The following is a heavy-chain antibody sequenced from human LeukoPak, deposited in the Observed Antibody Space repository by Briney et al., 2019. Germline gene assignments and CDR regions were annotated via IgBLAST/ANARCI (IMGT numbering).Heavy chain of an antibody. V-gene: IGHV4-34*01. J-gene: IGHJ4*02. D-gene: IGHD1-26*01. CDR3: ARAQGAGYYFDY. Sequence: PSETLPLTCAVYGGSFSGYYWSWIRQPPGKGLEWIGEINHSGSTNYNPSLKSRVTISVDTSKNQFSLKLSSVTAADTAVYYCARAQGAGYYFDYWGQGTLVSVSS. CDR1: GGSFSGYY. CDR2: INHSGST.